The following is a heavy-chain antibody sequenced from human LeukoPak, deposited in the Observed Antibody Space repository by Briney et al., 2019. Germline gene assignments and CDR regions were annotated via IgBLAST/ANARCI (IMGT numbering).Heavy chain of an antibody. J-gene: IGHJ4*02. CDR2: IRSKAYGGIT. Sequence: GGSLRLSCTASGFTFGDYAMSWVRQAPGKGLEWVGFIRSKAYGGITEYAASVKGRFTISRDDSKSIAYLQMNSLKTEDTAVYYCTRVKAPYYYDSSVYYFDYWGQGTLVTVSS. CDR3: TRVKAPYYYDSSVYYFDY. D-gene: IGHD3-22*01. CDR1: GFTFGDYA. V-gene: IGHV3-49*04.